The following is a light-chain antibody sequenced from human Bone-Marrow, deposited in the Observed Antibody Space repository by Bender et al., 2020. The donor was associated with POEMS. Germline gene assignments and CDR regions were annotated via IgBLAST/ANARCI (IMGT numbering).Light chain of an antibody. Sequence: QSVLTQPPSASGTPGQNVTISCSGSLSNVGTRSVYWYQQFPGRAPSLLIYRTDLRPSGISDRFSGSKSGSSASLAISGLRSEDEAEYFCAAWDTSLSGFWVFGGGTTLTV. CDR2: RTD. CDR1: LSNVGTRS. V-gene: IGLV1-47*01. CDR3: AAWDTSLSGFWV. J-gene: IGLJ3*02.